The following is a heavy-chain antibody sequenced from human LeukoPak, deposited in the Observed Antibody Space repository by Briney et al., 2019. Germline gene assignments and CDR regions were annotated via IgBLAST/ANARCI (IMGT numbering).Heavy chain of an antibody. J-gene: IGHJ4*02. V-gene: IGHV3-23*01. CDR2: ISGSGSTT. CDR1: GFTLTSYA. Sequence: GGSLRLSCAASGFTLTSYAIGWVRQAPGKGLEWVSVISGSGSTTYYADSVKGRFTISRDNSKNTLYLQMNSLRAEDTAVYYCAKRGGYGYFDYRGQGTLVTVSS. D-gene: IGHD3-22*01. CDR3: AKRGGYGYFDY.